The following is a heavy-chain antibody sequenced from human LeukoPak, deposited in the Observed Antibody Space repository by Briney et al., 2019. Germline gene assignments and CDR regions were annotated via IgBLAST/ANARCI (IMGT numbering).Heavy chain of an antibody. V-gene: IGHV4-4*07. CDR2: IYTSGST. Sequence: SETLSLTCTVSGASISSYYWSWIRQPAGKGLEWIGRIYTSGSTNYNPSLKSRVTMSVDTSKNQFSLKLSSVTAADTAVYYCARLTQAGDYYYGMDVWGQGTTVTVSS. CDR3: ARLTQAGDYYYGMDV. J-gene: IGHJ6*02. D-gene: IGHD6-19*01. CDR1: GASISSYY.